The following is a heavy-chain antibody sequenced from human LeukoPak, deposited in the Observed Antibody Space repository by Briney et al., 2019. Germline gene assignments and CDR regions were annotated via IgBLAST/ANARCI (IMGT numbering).Heavy chain of an antibody. J-gene: IGHJ6*03. CDR3: ATPRGTFRDYYMDV. V-gene: IGHV1-24*01. CDR2: FDPENGET. CDR1: GYTLTELS. Sequence: GASVKVSCKVSGYTLTELSMHWVRQAPGKGLEWMGGFDPENGETIYAQKFQGRVTMTEDTSTDTAYMELSSLRSEDTAVYYCATPRGTFRDYYMDVWGKGTTVTVSS.